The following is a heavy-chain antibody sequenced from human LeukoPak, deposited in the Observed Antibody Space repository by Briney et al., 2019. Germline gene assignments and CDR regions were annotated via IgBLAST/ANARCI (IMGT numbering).Heavy chain of an antibody. V-gene: IGHV3-11*06. CDR2: ISSSSSYT. CDR1: GFTFSDYY. D-gene: IGHD3-10*01. Sequence: GGSLRLSCAASGFTFSDYYMSWIRQAPGKGLEWVSYISSSSSYTNYADSAKGRFTISRDNAKNSLYLQMNSLRAEDTAVYYCARSPLWFGELFDYWGQGTLVTVSS. CDR3: ARSPLWFGELFDY. J-gene: IGHJ4*02.